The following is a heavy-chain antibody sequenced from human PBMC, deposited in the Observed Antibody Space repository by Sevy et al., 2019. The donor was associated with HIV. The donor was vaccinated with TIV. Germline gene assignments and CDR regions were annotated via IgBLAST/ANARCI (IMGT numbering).Heavy chain of an antibody. D-gene: IGHD3-9*01. J-gene: IGHJ4*02. CDR3: AKELRSIFFGRVTLGNFDN. V-gene: IGHV3-23*01. CDR2: ISYSGGDT. Sequence: GGSLRLSCAASGFTFSAYAMSWVRQAPGEGLKWVSTISYSGGDTYYADSVKGRFTISRDNSKNTLYLQVNSLRAEDTAVYYCAKELRSIFFGRVTLGNFDNWGQGTLVTVSS. CDR1: GFTFSAYA.